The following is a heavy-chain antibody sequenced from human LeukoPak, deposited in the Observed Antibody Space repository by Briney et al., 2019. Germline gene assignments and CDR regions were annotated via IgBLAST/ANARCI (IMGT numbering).Heavy chain of an antibody. V-gene: IGHV4-59*08. D-gene: IGHD5-24*01. CDR2: IYYNGNT. CDR1: GGSFHNYY. J-gene: IGHJ6*02. Sequence: SETLSLTCTVSGGSFHNYYWSWIRQPPVKGLEWIGYIYYNGNTKYNPSLKSRVTISLNTSNNQFSLMLNSVTAADTAVYYCARRLNGYNVGGRDYFGMDVWGQGTTVTVS. CDR3: ARRLNGYNVGGRDYFGMDV.